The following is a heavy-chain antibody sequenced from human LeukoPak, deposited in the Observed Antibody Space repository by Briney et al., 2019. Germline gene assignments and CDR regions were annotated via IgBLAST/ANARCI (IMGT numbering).Heavy chain of an antibody. J-gene: IGHJ4*02. V-gene: IGHV4-59*08. CDR3: ASALVVPAAYYFDY. D-gene: IGHD2-2*01. CDR1: GGSISSYY. Sequence: SETLSLTCTVSGGSISSYYWSWIRQPPGKGLEWIGYIYYSGSTNYNPSLKSRVTISVDTSKNQFSLKLSSVTAADTAVYYCASALVVPAAYYFDYWGQGTLVTVSP. CDR2: IYYSGST.